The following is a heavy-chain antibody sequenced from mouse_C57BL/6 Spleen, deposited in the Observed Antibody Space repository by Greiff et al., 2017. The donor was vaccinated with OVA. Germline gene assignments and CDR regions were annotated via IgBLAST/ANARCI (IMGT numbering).Heavy chain of an antibody. CDR2: IDPEDGET. J-gene: IGHJ3*01. CDR1: GFNIKDYY. CDR3: AGGYYDYDWGLAY. V-gene: IGHV14-2*01. D-gene: IGHD2-4*01. Sequence: EVKLVESGAELVKPGASVKLSCTASGFNIKDYYMHWVTPRTEQGLEWIGRIDPEDGETKYAPKFQGKATITADTSSNTAYLQLSSLTSEDTAVYYCAGGYYDYDWGLAYWGQGTLVTVSA.